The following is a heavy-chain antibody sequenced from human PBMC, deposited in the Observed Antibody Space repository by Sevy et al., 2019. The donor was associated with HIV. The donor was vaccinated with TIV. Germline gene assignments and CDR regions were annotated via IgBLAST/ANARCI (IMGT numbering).Heavy chain of an antibody. CDR3: ARDRYRFPYSGYDGGDSENYYYYYMDV. D-gene: IGHD5-12*01. Sequence: ASVKVSCKASGYTFTGYYMHWVRQAPGQGLEWMGWINPNSGGTNYAQKFQGRVTMTRDTSISTAYMELSRLRSDDTTVYYCARDRYRFPYSGYDGGDSENYYYYYMDVWGKGTTVTVSS. CDR2: INPNSGGT. CDR1: GYTFTGYY. V-gene: IGHV1-2*02. J-gene: IGHJ6*03.